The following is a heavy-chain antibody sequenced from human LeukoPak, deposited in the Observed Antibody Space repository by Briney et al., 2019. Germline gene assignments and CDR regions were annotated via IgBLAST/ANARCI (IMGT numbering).Heavy chain of an antibody. CDR2: ISSNGGST. V-gene: IGHV3-64*04. J-gene: IGHJ4*02. CDR1: GFTFSSYA. CDR3: ARVGSGWLIDY. Sequence: GGSLRLSCSASGFTFSSYAMHWVRQAPGKGLEYVSAISSNGGSTYYADSVKGRFTISRDNSKNTLYLQMDSLRAEDTAVYYCARVGSGWLIDYWGQGTLVTVSS. D-gene: IGHD6-19*01.